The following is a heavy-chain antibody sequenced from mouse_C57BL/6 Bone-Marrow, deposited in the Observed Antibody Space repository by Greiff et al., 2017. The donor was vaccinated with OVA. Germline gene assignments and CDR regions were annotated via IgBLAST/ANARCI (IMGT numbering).Heavy chain of an antibody. CDR1: GYTFTSYW. J-gene: IGHJ3*01. CDR2: IDPSDSYT. D-gene: IGHD2-4*01. V-gene: IGHV1-50*01. Sequence: QVQLQQPGAELVKPGASVKLSCKASGYTFTSYWMQWVKQRPGQGLEWIGEIDPSDSYTNYNQKFKGKATLTVDTSSSTAYMQLSSLTSEDSAVYYCARSSTDYDYDGFADWGQGTLVTVSA. CDR3: ARSSTDYDYDGFAD.